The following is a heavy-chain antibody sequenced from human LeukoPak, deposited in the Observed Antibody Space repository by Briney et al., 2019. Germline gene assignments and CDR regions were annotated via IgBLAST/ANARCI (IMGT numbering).Heavy chain of an antibody. J-gene: IGHJ5*02. CDR2: IYHSGST. Sequence: SQTLSLTCAVSGGSISSGGYSWSWIRRPPGKGLEWIGYIYHSGSTYYNPSLKSRVTISVDGSKNQFSLKLSSVTAADTAVYYCARKSWFDPWGQGTLVTVSS. CDR3: ARKSWFDP. CDR1: GGSISSGGYS. V-gene: IGHV4-30-2*01.